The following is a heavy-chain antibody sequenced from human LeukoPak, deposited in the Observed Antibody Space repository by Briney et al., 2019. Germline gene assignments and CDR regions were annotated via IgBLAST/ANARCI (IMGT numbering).Heavy chain of an antibody. V-gene: IGHV1-46*01. J-gene: IGHJ3*02. CDR1: GYTFTSYY. CDR2: INPSGGST. D-gene: IGHD3-10*01. Sequence: ASVKVSCKASGYTFTSYYLHWVRQAPGQGLEWMGIINPSGGSTSYAQKFQGRVTMTRGMSTSTVYMELSSLRSEDTAVYYCARVSSGTRDAFDIWGQGTMVTVSS. CDR3: ARVSSGTRDAFDI.